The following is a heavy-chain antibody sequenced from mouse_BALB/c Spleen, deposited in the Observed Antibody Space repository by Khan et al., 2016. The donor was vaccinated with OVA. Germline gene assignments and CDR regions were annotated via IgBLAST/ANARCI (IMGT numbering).Heavy chain of an antibody. V-gene: IGHV9-3-1*01. CDR2: INTYTGKP. CDR1: GYTFTNNG. J-gene: IGHJ4*01. D-gene: IGHD6-1*01. Sequence: QIQLVQSGPELKKPGETVKISCKASGYTFTNNGMNWVKLAPGKGFKWMGWINTYTGKPAYADDFKGRFAFSLETSASTAYLQINNLTTEDTATDFGARDGYNETMDYWGQGTSVTVSS. CDR3: ARDGYNETMDY.